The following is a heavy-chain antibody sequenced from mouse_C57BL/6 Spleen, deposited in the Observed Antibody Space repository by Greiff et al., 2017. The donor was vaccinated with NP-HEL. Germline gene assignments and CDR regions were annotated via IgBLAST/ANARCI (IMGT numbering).Heavy chain of an antibody. V-gene: IGHV1-69*01. J-gene: IGHJ2*01. CDR2: IDPSDSYT. D-gene: IGHD3-2*02. CDR1: GYTFTSYW. Sequence: VQLHQPGAELVMPGASVKLSCKASGYTFTSYWMHWVKQRPGQGLEWIGEIDPSDSYTNYNQKFKGKSTLTVDKSSSTAYMQLSSLTSEDSAVYYCARSDSSGYGYWGQGTTLTVSS. CDR3: ARSDSSGYGY.